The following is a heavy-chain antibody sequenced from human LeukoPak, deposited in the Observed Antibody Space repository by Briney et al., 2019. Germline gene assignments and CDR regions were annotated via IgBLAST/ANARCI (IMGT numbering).Heavy chain of an antibody. CDR3: ARGKTVTNYYDY. Sequence: PSETLSLTCAVYGGSFSGYYWSWIRQPPGKGLEWIGENNHSGSTNYNPSLKSRVTISVDTSKNQFSLKLSSVTAADTAVYYCARGKTVTNYYDYWGQGTLVTVSS. V-gene: IGHV4-34*01. CDR2: NNHSGST. D-gene: IGHD4-11*01. CDR1: GGSFSGYY. J-gene: IGHJ4*02.